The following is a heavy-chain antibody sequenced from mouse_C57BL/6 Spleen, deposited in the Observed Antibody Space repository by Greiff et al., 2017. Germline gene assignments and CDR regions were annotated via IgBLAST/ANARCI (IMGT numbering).Heavy chain of an antibody. Sequence: QVQLQQSGAELVKPGASVKISCKACGYAFSSYWMNWVKQRPGKGLEWIGQIYPGDGDTNYNGKFKGKATLTADKSSSTAYMQLSSLTSEDSAVYLCARHDGYDGDYAMDYWGQGTSVTVSS. V-gene: IGHV1-80*01. CDR3: ARHDGYDGDYAMDY. CDR1: GYAFSSYW. CDR2: IYPGDGDT. J-gene: IGHJ4*01. D-gene: IGHD2-2*01.